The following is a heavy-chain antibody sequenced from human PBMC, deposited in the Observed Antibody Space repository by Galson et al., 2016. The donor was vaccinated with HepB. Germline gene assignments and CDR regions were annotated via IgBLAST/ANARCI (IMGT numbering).Heavy chain of an antibody. CDR3: ARDSSSSWSYLDY. CDR2: INPNGGGT. D-gene: IGHD6-13*01. CDR1: GYTFTDYY. V-gene: IGHV1-2*02. Sequence: SVKVSCKASGYTFTDYYIHWVRQAPGQGLEWMGWINPNGGGTDLVQKFQGRVTMARDTSINTAYMELSNLRSDDSAVYYCARDSSSSWSYLDYWGQGTLVAVSS. J-gene: IGHJ4*02.